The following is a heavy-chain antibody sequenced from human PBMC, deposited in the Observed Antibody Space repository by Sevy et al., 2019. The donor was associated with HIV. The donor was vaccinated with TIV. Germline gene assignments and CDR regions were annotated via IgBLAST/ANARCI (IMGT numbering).Heavy chain of an antibody. Sequence: SETLSLTCTVSGGSISSYYWSWIRQPPGKGLEWIGYIYYSGSTNYNPSLKSRVTISVDTSKNQFSLKLSSVTAADTAVYYCARTLPGGSYRPLDYWGQGTLVTVSS. CDR2: IYYSGST. V-gene: IGHV4-59*13. CDR3: ARTLPGGSYRPLDY. D-gene: IGHD1-26*01. J-gene: IGHJ4*02. CDR1: GGSISSYY.